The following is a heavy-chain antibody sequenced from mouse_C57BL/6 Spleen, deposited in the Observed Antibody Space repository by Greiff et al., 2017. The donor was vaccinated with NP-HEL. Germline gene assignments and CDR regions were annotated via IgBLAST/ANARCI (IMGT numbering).Heavy chain of an antibody. Sequence: QVQLQQPGAELVKPGASVKLSCKASGYTFTSYWMHWVKQRPGQGLEWIGMIHPNCGSTNYNEKFKSKATLTVDKSSSTAYMQLSSLTSEDSAVYYCAPTAQATFYAMDYWGQGTSVTVSS. J-gene: IGHJ4*01. CDR3: APTAQATFYAMDY. V-gene: IGHV1-64*01. CDR2: IHPNCGST. CDR1: GYTFTSYW. D-gene: IGHD3-2*02.